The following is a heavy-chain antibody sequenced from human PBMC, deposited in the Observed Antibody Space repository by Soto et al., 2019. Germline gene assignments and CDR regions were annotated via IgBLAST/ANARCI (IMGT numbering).Heavy chain of an antibody. D-gene: IGHD2-2*03. V-gene: IGHV3-30-3*01. CDR1: GFTFSSYA. CDR3: ASEIGYCSSTSCPTSGAFDI. CDR2: ISYDGSNK. J-gene: IGHJ3*02. Sequence: PGGSLRLSCAASGFTFSSYAMHWVRQAPGKGLEWVAVISYDGSNKYYADSVKGRFTISRDNSKNTLYLQMNSLRAEDTAVYYCASEIGYCSSTSCPTSGAFDIWRQGTMVPVSS.